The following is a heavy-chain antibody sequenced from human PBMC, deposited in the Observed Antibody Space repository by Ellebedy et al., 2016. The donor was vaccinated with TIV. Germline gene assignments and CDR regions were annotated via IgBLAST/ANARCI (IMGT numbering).Heavy chain of an antibody. J-gene: IGHJ4*02. CDR1: GFAFDHYG. V-gene: IGHV3-23*01. CDR3: ARDTGGPGGDFFDL. CDR2: ISGGGVAT. D-gene: IGHD4-23*01. Sequence: GESLKISCSAVGFAFDHYGMAWVRQAPGKGLEWVSTISGGGVATYYADSVKGRFTVSRDNSKNTLYLQMNTMRVEDTAVFYCARDTGGPGGDFFDLWGQGTLVTVSS.